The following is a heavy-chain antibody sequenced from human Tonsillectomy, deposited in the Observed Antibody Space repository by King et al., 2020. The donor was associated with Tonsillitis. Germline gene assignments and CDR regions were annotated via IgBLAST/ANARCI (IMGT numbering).Heavy chain of an antibody. D-gene: IGHD5-24*01. CDR1: GYTFTDYH. CDR3: SRETWVYGS. Sequence: QLVQSGTEVKMPGASVTVSCKASGYTFTDYHIHWIRQAPGQGLEGMGWINCNSGGTNYAQNLQGRITLTRDTSTNTAYMDLRSLTSDDTAIYYCSRETWVYGSWGQGTLVTVSS. V-gene: IGHV1-2*02. CDR2: INCNSGGT. J-gene: IGHJ5*02.